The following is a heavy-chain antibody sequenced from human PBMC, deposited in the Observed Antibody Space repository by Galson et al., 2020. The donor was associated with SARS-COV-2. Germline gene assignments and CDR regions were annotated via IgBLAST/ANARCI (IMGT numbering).Heavy chain of an antibody. Sequence: GGSLRLSCEASGLMFSTFGMQWVRQAPGKGLEWVAFISFDGNNEYYADSVKGRFTVSRDNYKNIVYLQMNNVRAEDTAIYYCTRDRYCTTSTCCDWFERWGHGTLVAV. D-gene: IGHD1-1*01. V-gene: IGHV3-33*01. CDR1: GLMFSTFG. CDR3: TRDRYCTTSTCCDWFER. CDR2: ISFDGNNE. J-gene: IGHJ5*02.